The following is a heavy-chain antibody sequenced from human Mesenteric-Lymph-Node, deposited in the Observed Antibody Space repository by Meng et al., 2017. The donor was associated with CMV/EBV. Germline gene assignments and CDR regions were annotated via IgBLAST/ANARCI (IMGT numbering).Heavy chain of an antibody. V-gene: IGHV3-11*01. Sequence: GESLKISCAASGFTFSDYYMSWIRQAPGKGLEWVSYISSSGSTIYYADSVKGRFTISRDNAKNSLYLQMNSLRAEDTAVYYCARDLTIFGGRYAFDIWGQGTMVTVSS. CDR3: ARDLTIFGGRYAFDI. CDR2: ISSSGSTI. CDR1: GFTFSDYY. J-gene: IGHJ3*02. D-gene: IGHD3-3*01.